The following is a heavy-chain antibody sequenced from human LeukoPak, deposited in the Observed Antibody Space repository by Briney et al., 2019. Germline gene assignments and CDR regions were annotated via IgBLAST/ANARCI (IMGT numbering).Heavy chain of an antibody. J-gene: IGHJ4*02. D-gene: IGHD3-10*01. Sequence: PGGSLRLSCAASGFTFNNCAMSWVRQPPGKGLEWVSSISGGGAGTYYADSGKGRFTISRDNSKNTLSLQMNSLRAEDTAVYYCAKGLYYYASGRTLWDYWGQGTLVTVSS. V-gene: IGHV3-23*01. CDR3: AKGLYYYASGRTLWDY. CDR2: ISGGGAGT. CDR1: GFTFNNCA.